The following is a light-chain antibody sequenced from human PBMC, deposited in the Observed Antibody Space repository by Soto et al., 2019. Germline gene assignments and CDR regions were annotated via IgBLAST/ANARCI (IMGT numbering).Light chain of an antibody. V-gene: IGLV2-23*01. J-gene: IGLJ2*01. CDR2: EGS. CDR1: SSDVGSYNL. CDR3: CSYAGSVV. Sequence: QSALTQPASVSGPPGQSITTSCTGTSSDVGSYNLVSWYQQHPGKAPKLMIYEGSKRPSGVSNRFSGSKSGNTASLTISGLQAEDEADYYCCSYAGSVVFGGGTKLTVL.